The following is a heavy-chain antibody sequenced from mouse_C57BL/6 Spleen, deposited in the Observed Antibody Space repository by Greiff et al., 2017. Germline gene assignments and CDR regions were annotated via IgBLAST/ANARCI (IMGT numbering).Heavy chain of an antibody. CDR1: GFNIKNTY. J-gene: IGHJ4*01. CDR2: IDPANGNT. V-gene: IGHV14-3*01. Sequence: VQLKESVAELVRPGASVKLSCTASGFNIKNTYMHWVKQRPEQGLEWIGRIDPANGNTKYAPKFQGKATITADTSSNTAYLQLSSLTSEDTAIYYCAQGAQALYYARDYWGQGTSVTVAS. D-gene: IGHD3-2*02. CDR3: AQGAQALYYARDY.